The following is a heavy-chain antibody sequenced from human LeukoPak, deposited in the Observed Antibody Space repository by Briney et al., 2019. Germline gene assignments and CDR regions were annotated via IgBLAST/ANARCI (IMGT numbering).Heavy chain of an antibody. CDR1: GGSFSGYY. CDR3: ARDEGSAYPFDY. Sequence: SETLSLTCAVYGGSFSGYYWSWIRQPPGKGLEWIGEINHSGSTNYNPSLKSRVTISVDTSKNQFSLKLSSVTAADTAVYFCARDEGSAYPFDYWGQGTLVTVSS. J-gene: IGHJ4*02. D-gene: IGHD3-22*01. V-gene: IGHV4-34*01. CDR2: INHSGST.